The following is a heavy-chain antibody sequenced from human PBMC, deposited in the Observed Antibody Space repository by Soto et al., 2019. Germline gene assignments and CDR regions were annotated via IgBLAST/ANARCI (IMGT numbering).Heavy chain of an antibody. CDR1: GGTFSSYA. J-gene: IGHJ4*02. CDR3: AREDSSGWYYFDY. Sequence: SVKVSCKASGGTFSSYAISWVRQAPGQGLGWMGGIIPIFGTTNYAQKFQGRVTITADESTSTAYMELSSLRSEDTAVYYCAREDSSGWYYFDYWGQGTLVTVSS. CDR2: IIPIFGTT. V-gene: IGHV1-69*13. D-gene: IGHD6-19*01.